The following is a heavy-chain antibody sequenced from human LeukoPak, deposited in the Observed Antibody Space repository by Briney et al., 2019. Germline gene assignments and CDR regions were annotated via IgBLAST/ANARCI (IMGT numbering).Heavy chain of an antibody. J-gene: IGHJ4*02. CDR3: ATDPDLVGATTTHQPRHPHDY. V-gene: IGHV1-69*13. CDR2: IIPIFGTA. CDR1: GGTFSSYA. D-gene: IGHD1-26*01. Sequence: ASVKVSCKASGGTFSSYAISWVRQAPGQGLEWMGGIIPIFGTANYAQKFQGRVTITADESTSTAYMELSSLRSEDTAVYYCATDPDLVGATTTHQPRHPHDYWGQGTLVTVSS.